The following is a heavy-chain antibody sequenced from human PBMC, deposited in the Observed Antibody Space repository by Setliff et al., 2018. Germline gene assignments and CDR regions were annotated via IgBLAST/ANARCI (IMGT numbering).Heavy chain of an antibody. V-gene: IGHV4-34*01. CDR3: ARRWNFGPYGSGIHDGFDM. J-gene: IGHJ3*02. D-gene: IGHD3-10*01. Sequence: TLSLTCVVYDGSFSDYYWSWIRQPPGKGLEWIGEISHYGSTKYKSSLKSRVTISVDTPKNQFSLKLNSVTAADTAVYYCARRWNFGPYGSGIHDGFDMWGEGTMVTVSS. CDR2: ISHYGST. CDR1: DGSFSDYY.